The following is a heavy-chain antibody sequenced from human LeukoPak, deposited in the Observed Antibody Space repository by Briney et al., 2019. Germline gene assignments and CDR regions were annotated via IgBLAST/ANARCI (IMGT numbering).Heavy chain of an antibody. CDR2: ISSSSSYI. CDR1: GFTFSSYS. D-gene: IGHD3-10*01. Sequence: GGSLRLSCAASGFTFSSYSMNWVRQAPGKGLEWVSSISSSSSYIYYADSVKGRFTISRDNAKNSLYLQMNSLRAEDTAVYYCARDNLWFRELYYFDYWGQGTLVTASS. V-gene: IGHV3-21*01. J-gene: IGHJ4*02. CDR3: ARDNLWFRELYYFDY.